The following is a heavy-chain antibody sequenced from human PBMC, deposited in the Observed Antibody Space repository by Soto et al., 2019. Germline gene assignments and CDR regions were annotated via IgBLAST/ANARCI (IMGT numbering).Heavy chain of an antibody. J-gene: IGHJ4*02. Sequence: GGSLRLSCAASGFTFSSYWMHWVRQAPGKGLVWVAHIYSDGSGTTYADSVKGRFTISRDNAKSMLYLQMNSLRVEDTAVYYCATLNSFGADYWGQGTLVTVSS. CDR1: GFTFSSYW. CDR2: IYSDGSGT. D-gene: IGHD3-3*01. CDR3: ATLNSFGADY. V-gene: IGHV3-74*01.